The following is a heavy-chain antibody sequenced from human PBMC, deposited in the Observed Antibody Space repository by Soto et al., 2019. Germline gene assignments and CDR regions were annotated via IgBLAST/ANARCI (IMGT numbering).Heavy chain of an antibody. D-gene: IGHD1-1*01. Sequence: SETLSLTCTVSGGSISSYYWSWIRQPPWKGLEWIGYIYYSGSTNYNPSLKSRVTISVDTSKNQFSLKLSSVTAADTAVYYCASLARTGTPGAFDIWGQGTMVTVSS. J-gene: IGHJ3*02. CDR1: GGSISSYY. V-gene: IGHV4-59*08. CDR3: ASLARTGTPGAFDI. CDR2: IYYSGST.